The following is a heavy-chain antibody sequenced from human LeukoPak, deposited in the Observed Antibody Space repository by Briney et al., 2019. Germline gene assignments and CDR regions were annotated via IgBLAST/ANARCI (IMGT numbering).Heavy chain of an antibody. CDR1: GFTFSDYY. J-gene: IGHJ6*02. CDR3: ARAGYCSSTSCPFYGMDV. CDR2: ISSSSSYT. Sequence: GGSLRLSCAASGFTFSDYYMSWIRQAPGKGLEWVSYISSSSSYTNYADSVKGRFTISRDNAKNSLYLQMNSLRAEDTAVYYCARAGYCSSTSCPFYGMDVRGQGTTVTVSS. D-gene: IGHD2-2*01. V-gene: IGHV3-11*05.